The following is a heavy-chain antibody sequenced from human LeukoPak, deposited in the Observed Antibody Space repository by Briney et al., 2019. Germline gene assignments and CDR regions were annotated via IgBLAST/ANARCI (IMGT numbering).Heavy chain of an antibody. CDR2: IYPADSNT. CDR1: GYRFTNFC. J-gene: IGHJ3*02. Sequence: GESLPISCPGYGYRFTNFCLGCGRQMPGKGLEWMGIIYPADSNTIYSPSFQGQVTISADKSISTAYLQWSNLKASDTAIYYCARPRLAAAGSAFDIWGQGTMVTVSS. V-gene: IGHV5-51*01. CDR3: ARPRLAAAGSAFDI. D-gene: IGHD6-13*01.